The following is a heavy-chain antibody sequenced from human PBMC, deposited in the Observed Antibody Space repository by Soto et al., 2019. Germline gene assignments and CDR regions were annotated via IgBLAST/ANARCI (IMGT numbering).Heavy chain of an antibody. CDR1: GFAVRHNY. CDR3: ARKTDSIPSGGDV. J-gene: IGHJ6*04. V-gene: IGHV3-53*04. Sequence: EVQLVESGGGLVQPGGSLRLSCTASGFAVRHNYMTWVRQAPGKGLEWVSLIYSGGDTAYADSVNGRFTISRHTSQNTLYLQMNSLRAENTAVYYCARKTDSIPSGGDVWFKWTAVTVSS. D-gene: IGHD3-10*01. CDR2: IYSGGDT.